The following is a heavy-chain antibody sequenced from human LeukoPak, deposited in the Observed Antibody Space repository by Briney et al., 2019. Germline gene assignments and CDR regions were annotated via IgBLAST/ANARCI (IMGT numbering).Heavy chain of an antibody. J-gene: IGHJ4*02. Sequence: SETLSLTCSVCGDSNNPYFWSWILHPPREGLGGFGYISYSGTTNYNPSLKSRVTLSVDTPQNHFSLSLSSVTAADTAVYYCARHGQSTVLSHLDNWGEGTLVTVSS. V-gene: IGHV4-59*08. CDR3: ARHGQSTVLSHLDN. D-gene: IGHD5/OR15-5a*01. CDR1: GDSNNPYF. CDR2: ISYSGTT.